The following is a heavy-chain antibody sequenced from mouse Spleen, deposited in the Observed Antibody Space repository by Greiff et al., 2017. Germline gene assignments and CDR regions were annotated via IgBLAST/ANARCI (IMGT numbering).Heavy chain of an antibody. J-gene: IGHJ2*01. D-gene: IGHD4-1*01. CDR1: GYTFTDYY. V-gene: IGHV1-26*01. CDR2: INPNNGGT. Sequence: EVQLQQSGPELVKPGASVKISCKASGYTFTDYYMNWVKQSHGKSLEWIGDINPNNGGTSYNQKFKGKATLTVDKSSSTAYMQLSSLTSEDSAVYYCARSIWDYYFDYWGQGTTLTVSS. CDR3: ARSIWDYYFDY.